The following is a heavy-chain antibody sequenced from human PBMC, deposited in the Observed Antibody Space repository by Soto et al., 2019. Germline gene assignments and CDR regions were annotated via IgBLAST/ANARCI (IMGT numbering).Heavy chain of an antibody. CDR3: AKDLRPGLVVPTKSGFDP. V-gene: IGHV3-23*01. Sequence: GGSLRLSCEASGFPFNTYAMTWFRQLPGMGLEWVSTTSIGGKTDFAESVRGRLSVSKDNSKNTQYQKMTNLRAEAAAIYFCAKDLRPGLVVPTKSGFDPWGQGTRVTVSS. CDR1: GFPFNTYA. D-gene: IGHD3-10*01. CDR2: TSIGGKT. J-gene: IGHJ5*02.